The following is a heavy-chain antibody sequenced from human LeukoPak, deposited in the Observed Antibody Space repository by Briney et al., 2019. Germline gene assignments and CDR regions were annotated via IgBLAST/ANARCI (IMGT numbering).Heavy chain of an antibody. CDR2: IYYSGST. J-gene: IGHJ5*02. D-gene: IGHD3-22*01. CDR1: GGSFSGYY. V-gene: IGHV4-59*08. Sequence: SETLSLTCTVYGGSFSGYYWSWIRQPPGKGLEWIGYIYYSGSTNYNPSLKSRVTISVDTSKNQFSLKLSSVTAADTAVYYCARLPTYYYDSSGYSWGQGTLVTVSS. CDR3: ARLPTYYYDSSGYS.